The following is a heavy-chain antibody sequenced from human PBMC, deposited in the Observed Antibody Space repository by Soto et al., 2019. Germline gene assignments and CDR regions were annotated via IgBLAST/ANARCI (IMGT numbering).Heavy chain of an antibody. CDR1: GYTLTELS. J-gene: IGHJ4*02. D-gene: IGHD3-3*01. Sequence: ASVKVSCKVSGYTLTELSMHWVRQAPGKGLEWMGGFDPEDGETIYAQKFQGRVTMTEDTSTDTAYMELSSLRSEDTAVYYCASGPGGIDFWSSSHDYWGQGTLVTVSS. CDR2: FDPEDGET. V-gene: IGHV1-24*01. CDR3: ASGPGGIDFWSSSHDY.